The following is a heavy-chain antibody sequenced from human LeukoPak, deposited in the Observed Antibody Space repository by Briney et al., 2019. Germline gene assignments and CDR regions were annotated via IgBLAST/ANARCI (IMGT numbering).Heavy chain of an antibody. V-gene: IGHV3-23*01. CDR3: AKGRYSYGYEGDY. D-gene: IGHD5-18*01. Sequence: HAGGSLRLSCAASGFTFSSYGMSWVRQAPGKGLEWVSAISGSGGSTYYADSVKGRFTISRDNSKNTLYLQMNSLRAEDTAVYYCAKGRYSYGYEGDYWGQGTLVTVSS. CDR2: ISGSGGST. J-gene: IGHJ4*02. CDR1: GFTFSSYG.